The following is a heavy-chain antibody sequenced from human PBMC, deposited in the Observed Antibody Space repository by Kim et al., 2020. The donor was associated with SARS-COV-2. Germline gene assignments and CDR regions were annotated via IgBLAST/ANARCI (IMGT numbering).Heavy chain of an antibody. V-gene: IGHV4-34*01. CDR1: GGSFSGYY. Sequence: SETLSLTCAVYGGSFSGYYWSWIRQPPGKGLEWIGEINHSGSTNYNPSLKSRVTISVDTSKNQFSLKLSSVTAADTAVYYCARSMRWLELFDYWGQVTLVTVSS. CDR3: ARSMRWLELFDY. J-gene: IGHJ4*02. D-gene: IGHD3-22*01. CDR2: INHSGST.